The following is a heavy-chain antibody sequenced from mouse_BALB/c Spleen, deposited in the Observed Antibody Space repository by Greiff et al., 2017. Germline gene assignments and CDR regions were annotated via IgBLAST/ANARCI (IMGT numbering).Heavy chain of an antibody. CDR2: IYPGSGST. CDR3: TRESSDYAMDY. Sequence: LQQPGSELVRPGASVKLSCKASGYTFTSYWMHWVKQRHGQGLEWIGNIYPGSGSTNYDEKFKSKGTLTVDTSSSTAYMHLSSLTSEDSAVYYCTRESSDYAMDYWGQGTSVTVSS. CDR1: GYTFTSYW. D-gene: IGHD3-2*02. J-gene: IGHJ4*01. V-gene: IGHV1S22*01.